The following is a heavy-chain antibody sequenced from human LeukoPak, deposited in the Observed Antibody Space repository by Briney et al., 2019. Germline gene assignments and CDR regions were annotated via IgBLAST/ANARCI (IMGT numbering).Heavy chain of an antibody. J-gene: IGHJ3*02. CDR2: INHSGST. D-gene: IGHD1-26*01. V-gene: IGHV4-34*01. CDR1: GGSFSGYY. CDR3: AKDSGSYYRDAFDI. Sequence: SETLSLTCAVYGGSFSGYYWSWIRQPPGKGLEWIGEINHSGSTNYNPSLKSRVTISVDTSKNQFSLQLNSVTPEDTAVYYCAKDSGSYYRDAFDIWGQGTMVTVSS.